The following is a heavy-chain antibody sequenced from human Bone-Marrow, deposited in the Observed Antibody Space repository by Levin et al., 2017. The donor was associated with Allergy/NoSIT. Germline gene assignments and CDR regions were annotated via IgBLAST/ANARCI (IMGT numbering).Heavy chain of an antibody. Sequence: GGSLRLSCTGSGFTFSRDSMNWVRQAPGKGLEWVSYISSGVIMIYYADSVKGRFTISRDNAKNSLYLQMNSLRAEDTGVYYCARGAELDPWGQGTLVTVSS. CDR1: GFTFSRDS. V-gene: IGHV3-48*01. J-gene: IGHJ5*02. CDR3: ARGAELDP. CDR2: ISSGVIMI.